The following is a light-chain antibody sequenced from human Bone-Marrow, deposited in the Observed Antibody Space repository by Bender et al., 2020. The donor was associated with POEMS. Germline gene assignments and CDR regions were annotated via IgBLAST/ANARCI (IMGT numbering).Light chain of an antibody. CDR2: SNN. V-gene: IGLV1-44*01. J-gene: IGLJ3*02. Sequence: QSVLTQPPSASGTPGQSVTISCSGTSSNFGNNAANWYQHVPGTAPKLLIYSNNQRPSGVPDRFPASTSGTSASLAISGLDSDDEAEYYCSSWDDSLNGWVFGGGTKLTVL. CDR1: SSNFGNNA. CDR3: SSWDDSLNGWV.